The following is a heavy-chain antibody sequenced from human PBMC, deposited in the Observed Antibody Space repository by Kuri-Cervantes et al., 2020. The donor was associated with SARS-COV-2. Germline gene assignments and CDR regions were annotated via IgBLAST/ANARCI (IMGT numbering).Heavy chain of an antibody. V-gene: IGHV4-4*07. CDR3: ARARVVVPAAIGYYYYYMDV. CDR2: IYTSGST. CDR1: GGSISSYY. D-gene: IGHD2-2*02. Sequence: ESLRLSCTVSGGSISSYYWSWIRQPAGKGLEWIGRIYTSGSTNYNPSLKSRVTMSVDTSKNQFSLKLSSVTAADTAVYYCARARVVVPAAIGYYYYYMDVWGKGTTVTVSS. J-gene: IGHJ6*03.